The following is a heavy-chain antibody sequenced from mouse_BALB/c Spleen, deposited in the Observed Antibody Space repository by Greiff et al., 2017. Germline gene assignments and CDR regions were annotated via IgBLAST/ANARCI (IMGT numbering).Heavy chain of an antibody. Sequence: VQLKESGPSLVKPSQTLSLTCSVTGDSITSGYWNWIRKFPGNKLEYMGYISYSGSTYYNPSLKSRISITRDTSKNQYYLQLNSVTTEDTATYYCARFDYDYDAWFAYWGQGTLVTVSA. CDR1: GDSITSGY. D-gene: IGHD2-4*01. CDR2: ISYSGST. V-gene: IGHV3-8*02. CDR3: ARFDYDYDAWFAY. J-gene: IGHJ3*01.